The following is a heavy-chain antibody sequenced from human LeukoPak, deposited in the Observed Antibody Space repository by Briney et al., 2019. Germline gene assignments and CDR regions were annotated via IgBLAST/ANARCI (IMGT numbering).Heavy chain of an antibody. Sequence: GRSLRLSCAASGFTFSNYAMLWVRQAPGKGLEWVAIILSDGSNKYYADSVKGRFTVSRDNSKNTLYLQMNSLRAEDTAVYYCARDVNTSMPYYYGVDVWGQGTTVTVSS. J-gene: IGHJ6*02. D-gene: IGHD5-18*01. CDR2: ILSDGSNK. CDR3: ARDVNTSMPYYYGVDV. CDR1: GFTFSNYA. V-gene: IGHV3-30-3*01.